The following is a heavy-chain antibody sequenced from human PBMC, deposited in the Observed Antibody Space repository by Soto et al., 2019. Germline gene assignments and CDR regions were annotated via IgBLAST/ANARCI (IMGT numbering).Heavy chain of an antibody. CDR3: ARGGLELHLDY. Sequence: SETLSLTCTVSGGSISSGDYYWSWIRQPPGKGLEWIGYIYYSGSTYYNPSLKSRVTISVDTSKNQFSLKLSSVTAADTAVYYCARGGLELHLDYWGQGTLVTVSS. V-gene: IGHV4-30-4*01. CDR1: GGSISSGDYY. CDR2: IYYSGST. J-gene: IGHJ4*02. D-gene: IGHD1-7*01.